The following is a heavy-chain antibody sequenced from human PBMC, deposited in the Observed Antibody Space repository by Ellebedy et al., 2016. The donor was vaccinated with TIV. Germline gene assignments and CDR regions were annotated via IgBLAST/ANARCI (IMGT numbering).Heavy chain of an antibody. CDR3: ARGGTGGDNWFFGL. Sequence: GESLKISCAASGFSLTGSDLHWVRRPTGKGLEWVSASRAAGDTYYPDSVRGRFTITRESAKNSFYLQMNSLTAGDTAVYYCARGGTGGDNWFFGLWGRGTQVTVSS. D-gene: IGHD3-10*01. CDR1: GFSLTGSD. CDR2: SRAAGDT. J-gene: IGHJ2*01. V-gene: IGHV3-13*01.